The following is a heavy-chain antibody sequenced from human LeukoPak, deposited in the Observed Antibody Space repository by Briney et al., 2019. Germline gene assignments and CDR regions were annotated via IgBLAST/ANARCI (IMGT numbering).Heavy chain of an antibody. D-gene: IGHD3-22*01. Sequence: QSGGSLRLSCAASGFDFSSNWMHWVRHASGQGLVWVSRIKGDGISTNYADSVKGRFTISRDNSKNTLYLQMNSLRAEDTAVYYCAKRPDRSYYDRTGYYYFDYWGQGTLVTVSS. CDR3: AKRPDRSYYDRTGYYYFDY. CDR1: GFDFSSNW. V-gene: IGHV3-74*01. J-gene: IGHJ4*02. CDR2: IKGDGIST.